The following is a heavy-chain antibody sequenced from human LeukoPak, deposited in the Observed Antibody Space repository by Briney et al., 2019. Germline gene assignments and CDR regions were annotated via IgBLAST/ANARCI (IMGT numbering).Heavy chain of an antibody. CDR2: IYPRDGST. V-gene: IGHV1-46*01. CDR3: ARDQEGFDY. CDR1: GYTFTNNY. Sequence: GASVKVSCKAFGYTFTNNYLHWVRQAPGQGLEWMGMIYPRDGSTSYAQNFQGRVTVTRGTSTTTVHMELRGLRSEDTAVYYCARDQEGFDYWGQGTVVTVSS. J-gene: IGHJ4*02.